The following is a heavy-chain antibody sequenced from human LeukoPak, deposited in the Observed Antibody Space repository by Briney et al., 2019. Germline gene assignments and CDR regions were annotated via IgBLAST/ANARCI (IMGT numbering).Heavy chain of an antibody. V-gene: IGHV3-7*03. J-gene: IGHJ4*02. CDR1: GFTFSSYW. Sequence: PGGSLRLSCAASGFTFSSYWMSWVRQAPGKGLEWVANIKQDGSEKYYVDSVKGRFTISRDNAKNSLYLQMNSLRAEDTAVYYCAKIRIAVAGTLDYWGQGTLVTVSS. CDR3: AKIRIAVAGTLDY. CDR2: IKQDGSEK. D-gene: IGHD6-19*01.